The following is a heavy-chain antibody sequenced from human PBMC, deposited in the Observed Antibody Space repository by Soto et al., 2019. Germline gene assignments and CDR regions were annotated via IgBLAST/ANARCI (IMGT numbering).Heavy chain of an antibody. CDR3: ASTAVTTRYGLNWFDP. CDR1: GGSISSSSYY. D-gene: IGHD4-17*01. Sequence: SETLSLTCTVSGGSISSSSYYWGWIRKPPGKGLEWIGSIYYSGSTYYNPSLKSRVTISVDTSKNQFSLKLSSVTAADTAVYYCASTAVTTRYGLNWFDPWGQGTLVTVSS. V-gene: IGHV4-39*01. J-gene: IGHJ5*02. CDR2: IYYSGST.